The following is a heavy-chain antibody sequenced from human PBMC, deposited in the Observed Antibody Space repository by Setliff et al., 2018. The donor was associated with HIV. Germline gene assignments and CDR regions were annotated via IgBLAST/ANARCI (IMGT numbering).Heavy chain of an antibody. D-gene: IGHD1-7*01. Sequence: GGSLRLSCAASGFTFSDHYMDWVRQAPGKGLEWVARVKNKFDNYITQYAGSVKGRFTISRDNSKDTLYLQMNSLRAEDTALYYCAKVRWTANYYFDCWGQGTLVTVSS. CDR2: VKNKFDNYIT. CDR3: AKVRWTANYYFDC. CDR1: GFTFSDHY. J-gene: IGHJ4*02. V-gene: IGHV3-72*01.